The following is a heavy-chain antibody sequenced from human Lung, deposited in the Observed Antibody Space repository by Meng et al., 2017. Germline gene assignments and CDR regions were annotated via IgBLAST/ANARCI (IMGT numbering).Heavy chain of an antibody. Sequence: TRSLTRAVYVGSFSDYYWTWSRQSPGKGLEWSGHINHSGSTNYNPSLKSRLTRSVDTSKNQFSLKLSSVTAADTAVYYCARGRSSGYYSPLDYWGQGTLVTVSS. CDR1: VGSFSDYY. D-gene: IGHD3-22*01. V-gene: IGHV4-34*01. CDR3: ARGRSSGYYSPLDY. J-gene: IGHJ4*02. CDR2: INHSGST.